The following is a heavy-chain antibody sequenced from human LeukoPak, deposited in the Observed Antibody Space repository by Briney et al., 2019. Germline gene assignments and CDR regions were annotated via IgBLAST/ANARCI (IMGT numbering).Heavy chain of an antibody. CDR3: AKSSKRAFDI. J-gene: IGHJ3*02. Sequence: SETLSLTCTVSGASINSAYWSWIRQPPGKGLEWIGFVYYTGNTNHNPSLKSRVTVSLDTSKNRFSLKLSSVTAADTAVYYCAKSSKRAFDIWGQGTMVTVSS. CDR2: VYYTGNT. CDR1: GASINSAY. V-gene: IGHV4-59*03.